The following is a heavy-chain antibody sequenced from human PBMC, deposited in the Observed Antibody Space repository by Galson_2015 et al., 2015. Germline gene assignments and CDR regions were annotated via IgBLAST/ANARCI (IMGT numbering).Heavy chain of an antibody. V-gene: IGHV3-7*01. J-gene: IGHJ4*02. CDR3: ARRGPSPD. D-gene: IGHD3-10*01. CDR2: IKQDGNEK. CDR1: GFGFSSYW. Sequence: SLRLSCAASGFGFSSYWMTWVRQAPGKGLEWVANIKQDGNEKYYADSVKGLFTIFVDNAKNLLYLQMNNLRVEDTAVYYCARRGPSPDWGQGTLVTVSS.